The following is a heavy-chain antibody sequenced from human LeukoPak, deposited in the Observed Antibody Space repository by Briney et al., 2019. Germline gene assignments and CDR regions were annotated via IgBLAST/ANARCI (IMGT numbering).Heavy chain of an antibody. CDR3: ASPTRYYDILTSYHRTTDAFDI. Sequence: VGSLRLSCAASGFTVSSNYMSWVRQAPGKGLEWVSVIYSGGSTYYADSVKGRFTISRDNSKNTLYLQMNSLRAEDTAVYYCASPTRYYDILTSYHRTTDAFDIWGQGTMVTVSS. CDR1: GFTVSSNY. V-gene: IGHV3-53*01. J-gene: IGHJ3*02. CDR2: IYSGGST. D-gene: IGHD3-9*01.